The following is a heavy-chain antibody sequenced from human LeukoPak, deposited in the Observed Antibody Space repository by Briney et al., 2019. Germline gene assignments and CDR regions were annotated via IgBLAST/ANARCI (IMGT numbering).Heavy chain of an antibody. J-gene: IGHJ6*02. CDR2: ISASNGNT. V-gene: IGHV1-18*01. D-gene: IGHD6-13*01. CDR3: ARESSSSWYPLHYYYGMDV. Sequence: ASVKVSCKASGYTFTSYGISWVRQAPGQGLEWRGGISASNGNTNYAQKLQGRVTMTTDTSTSTAYMELRSLRSDDTGVYYCARESSSSWYPLHYYYGMDVWGQGTTVTVSS. CDR1: GYTFTSYG.